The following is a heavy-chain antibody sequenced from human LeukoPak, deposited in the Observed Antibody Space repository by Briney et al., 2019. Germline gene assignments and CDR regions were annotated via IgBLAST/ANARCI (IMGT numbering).Heavy chain of an antibody. D-gene: IGHD6-6*01. CDR2: IRYDGSNK. V-gene: IGHV3-30*02. Sequence: GEPLRLSCAASGFTFSSYGMHWVRQAPGKGLEWVAFIRYDGSNKYYADSVKGRFTISRDNSKNTLYLQMNSLRAEDTAVYYCAKDRRPLYSYMDVWGKGTTVTVSS. CDR3: AKDRRPLYSYMDV. J-gene: IGHJ6*03. CDR1: GFTFSSYG.